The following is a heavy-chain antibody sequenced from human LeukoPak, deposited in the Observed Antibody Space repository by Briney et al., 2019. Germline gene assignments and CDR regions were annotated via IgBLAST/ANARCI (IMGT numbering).Heavy chain of an antibody. J-gene: IGHJ4*02. V-gene: IGHV4-61*02. CDR2: IYTSGST. CDR1: GGSISSGSYY. CDR3: ARDVDYYGSGSYFYIDY. D-gene: IGHD3-10*01. Sequence: PSQTLSLTCTVSGGSISSGSYYWSWIRQPAGKGLEWIGRIYTSGSTNYNPSLKSRVTISVDTSKNQFSLKLSSVTAADTAVYYCARDVDYYGSGSYFYIDYWGQGTLVTVSS.